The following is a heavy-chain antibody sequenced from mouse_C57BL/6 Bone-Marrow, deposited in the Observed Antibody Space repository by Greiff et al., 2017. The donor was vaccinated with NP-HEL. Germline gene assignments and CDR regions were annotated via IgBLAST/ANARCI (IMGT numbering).Heavy chain of an antibody. J-gene: IGHJ2*01. CDR2: IHPNSGST. V-gene: IGHV1-64*01. Sequence: QVQLQQPGAELVKPGASVKLSCKASGYTFTSYWMHWVKQRPGQGLEWIGMIHPNSGSTNYNEKFKSKATLTVDKSSSTAYMQLSSLTSADSAVYYCARSRGNYVGYFDYWGQGTTLTVSS. CDR3: ARSRGNYVGYFDY. CDR1: GYTFTSYW. D-gene: IGHD2-1*01.